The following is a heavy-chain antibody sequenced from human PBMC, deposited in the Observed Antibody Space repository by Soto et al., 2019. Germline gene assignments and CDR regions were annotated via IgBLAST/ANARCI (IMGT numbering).Heavy chain of an antibody. J-gene: IGHJ5*02. Sequence: WGSLRLSSAASGFTFSSYGMHWVRQAPGKGLEWVAVIWYDGSNKYYADSVKGRFTISRDNSKNTLYLQMNSLRAEDTAVYYCAREGIAVAGPLYNWFDPWGQGTLVTVSS. CDR2: IWYDGSNK. V-gene: IGHV3-33*01. D-gene: IGHD6-19*01. CDR1: GFTFSSYG. CDR3: AREGIAVAGPLYNWFDP.